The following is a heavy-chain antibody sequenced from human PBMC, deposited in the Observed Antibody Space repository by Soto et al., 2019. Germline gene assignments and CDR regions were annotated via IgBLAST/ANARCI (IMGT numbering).Heavy chain of an antibody. J-gene: IGHJ4*02. CDR1: GYTFTSYG. Sequence: QVQLVQSGAEVKKPGASVKVSCKASGYTFTSYGISWVRQAPGQGLEWMGWISAYNGNTNYAQKLQGRVTMTTDTSASTAYTELRRLRSDDTAVYYCARGGDYDYIWGSYRSDYFDYWGQGTLVTVSS. CDR3: ARGGDYDYIWGSYRSDYFDY. CDR2: ISAYNGNT. V-gene: IGHV1-18*01. D-gene: IGHD3-16*02.